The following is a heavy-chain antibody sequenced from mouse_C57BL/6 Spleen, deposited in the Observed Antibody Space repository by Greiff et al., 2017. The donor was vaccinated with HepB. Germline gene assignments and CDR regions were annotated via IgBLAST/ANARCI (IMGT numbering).Heavy chain of an antibody. J-gene: IGHJ2*01. V-gene: IGHV1-26*01. D-gene: IGHD2-4*01. CDR3: ARSIGDYDDY. CDR2: INPNNGGT. Sequence: VQLQQSGPELVKPGASVKISCKASGYTFTDYYMNWVKQSHGKSLEWIGDINPNNGGTSYNQKFKGKATLTVDKSSSTAYMELRSLTSEDSAVYYCARSIGDYDDYWGQGTTLTVSS. CDR1: GYTFTDYY.